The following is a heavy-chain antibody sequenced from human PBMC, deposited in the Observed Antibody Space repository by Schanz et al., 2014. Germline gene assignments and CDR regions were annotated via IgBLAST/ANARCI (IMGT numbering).Heavy chain of an antibody. Sequence: VQLVESGGGVAQPGGSLRLSCAASGFIFSTYNMNWVRQAPGKGLEWVSFISSSSSSKHYGDSVKGRFTISRDNAENLLYLQMSSLRDEDTAVYYCATSGLVSHSFDAFDIWGQGTMVTVSS. CDR2: ISSSSSSK. CDR1: GFIFSTYN. V-gene: IGHV3-48*02. CDR3: ATSGLVSHSFDAFDI. J-gene: IGHJ3*02. D-gene: IGHD3-9*01.